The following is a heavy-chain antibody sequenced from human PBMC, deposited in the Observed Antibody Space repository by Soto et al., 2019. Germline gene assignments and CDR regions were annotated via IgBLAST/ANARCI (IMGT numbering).Heavy chain of an antibody. D-gene: IGHD3-22*01. Sequence: QVQLVQSGAEVKKPGASVKVSCKASGYTFTSYGISWVRQAPGQGLEWMGWISAYNGNTNYAQKLQGRVTMTTDTPTSTAYMELRSLRSDDTAVYYCARDPYYYDSSGYFDYWGQGTLVTVSS. V-gene: IGHV1-18*01. CDR1: GYTFTSYG. CDR3: ARDPYYYDSSGYFDY. J-gene: IGHJ4*02. CDR2: ISAYNGNT.